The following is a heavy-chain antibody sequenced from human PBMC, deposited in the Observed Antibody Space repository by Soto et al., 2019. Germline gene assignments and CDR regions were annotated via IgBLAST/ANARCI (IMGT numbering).Heavy chain of an antibody. CDR2: IYYSGST. V-gene: IGHV4-31*03. CDR3: ATYGSGSYYPTTFDY. Sequence: QVQLQESGPGLVKPSQTLSLTCTVSGGSISSAGYNWSWIRQHPGKGLEWIGYIYYSGSTYYNPSLKSRVTISLDTSKSQFSLKLGSVTAADSAVYYCATYGSGSYYPTTFDYWGQGTLVTVSS. D-gene: IGHD3-10*01. CDR1: GGSISSAGYN. J-gene: IGHJ4*02.